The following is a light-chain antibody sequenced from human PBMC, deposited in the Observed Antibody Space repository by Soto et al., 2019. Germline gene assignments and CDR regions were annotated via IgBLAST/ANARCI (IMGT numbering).Light chain of an antibody. CDR1: QSVSSW. CDR2: KAS. V-gene: IGKV1-5*03. Sequence: DIQMTQSPSTLSASVGDRVTITCRASQSVSSWLAWYQQKPGEVPKLLIYKASSLESGVPSRFSGSGSGTEFTLTISSLQPDAFVTYYCQQYSRNPLTFGGGTKVEIK. CDR3: QQYSRNPLT. J-gene: IGKJ4*01.